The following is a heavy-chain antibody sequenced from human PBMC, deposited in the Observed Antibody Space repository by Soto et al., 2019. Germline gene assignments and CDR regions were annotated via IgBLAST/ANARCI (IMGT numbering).Heavy chain of an antibody. Sequence: PGGSLRLSCSASGFSFSSYAMHWVRQAPGKGLVYVSVISSNGAYTYYADSVKGRFTISRDNSKNTLYLQMSSLRAEDTALYYCVKDRYYDSGGAFDIWGQGTMVTVSS. CDR1: GFSFSSYA. D-gene: IGHD3-22*01. V-gene: IGHV3-64D*06. CDR2: ISSNGAYT. CDR3: VKDRYYDSGGAFDI. J-gene: IGHJ3*02.